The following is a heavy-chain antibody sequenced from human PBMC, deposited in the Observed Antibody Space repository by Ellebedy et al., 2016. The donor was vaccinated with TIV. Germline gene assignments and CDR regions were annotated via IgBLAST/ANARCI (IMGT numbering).Heavy chain of an antibody. V-gene: IGHV5-51*01. Sequence: PGGSLRLSCKGSGYTFTNYWIGWVRQMPGKGLEWMGIIYPPDSDTRYSPSFQGQVTIPADKSISTAYLQWNSLKASDTAMFYCARPSDWNDGYFHYWGQGTLVTVSS. D-gene: IGHD1-1*01. J-gene: IGHJ4*02. CDR1: GYTFTNYW. CDR3: ARPSDWNDGYFHY. CDR2: IYPPDSDT.